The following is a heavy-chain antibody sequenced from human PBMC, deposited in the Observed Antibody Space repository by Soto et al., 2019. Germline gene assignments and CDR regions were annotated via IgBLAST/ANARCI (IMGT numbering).Heavy chain of an antibody. J-gene: IGHJ5*02. V-gene: IGHV4-59*11. CDR2: IKYTGSP. CDR1: GGSINSHF. D-gene: IGHD2-2*02. CDR3: ARGGIPTQKWFDP. Sequence: SETLSLTCSVSGGSINSHFWSWIRQPPGKGLEWIAYIKYTGSPSYNPSLQSRVTVSLDTSKNQFSLKLNSVTAADTAVYYCARGGIPTQKWFDPWGQGTLVTVSS.